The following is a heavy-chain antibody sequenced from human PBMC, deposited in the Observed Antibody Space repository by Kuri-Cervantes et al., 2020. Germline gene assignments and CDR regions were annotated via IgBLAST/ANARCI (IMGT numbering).Heavy chain of an antibody. CDR3: AKGKIAAYYFDY. D-gene: IGHD6-6*01. J-gene: IGHJ4*02. Sequence: GESLKISCAASGFTFSSYWMHWVRQAPGKGLVWVSRINSDGSSTSYADSVKGRFTISRDNSKNTLYLQMNSLRAEDTAVYYCAKGKIAAYYFDYWGQGTLVTVSS. CDR2: INSDGSST. V-gene: IGHV3-74*01. CDR1: GFTFSSYW.